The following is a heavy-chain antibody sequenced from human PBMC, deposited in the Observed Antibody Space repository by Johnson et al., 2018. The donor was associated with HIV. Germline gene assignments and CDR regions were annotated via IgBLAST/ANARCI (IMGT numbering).Heavy chain of an antibody. CDR2: INSAGSIT. Sequence: VQLVESGGGLVQPGGSLRLSCAASGFTFSTYWMHWVRQGPGKGLVWVSRINSAGSITTYADSVKGRFTISRDNAKNTLYLQMNSLRDEDTAVYYCARVVGQLLWFGELLEDDAFDIWGQGTMVTVSS. D-gene: IGHD3-10*01. J-gene: IGHJ3*02. V-gene: IGHV3-74*02. CDR3: ARVVGQLLWFGELLEDDAFDI. CDR1: GFTFSTYW.